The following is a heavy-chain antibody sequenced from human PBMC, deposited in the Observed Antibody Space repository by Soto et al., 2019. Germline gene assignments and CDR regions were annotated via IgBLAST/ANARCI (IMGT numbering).Heavy chain of an antibody. Sequence: SQTLSLTCAISGDSVSSNSAAWNWIRQSPSRDLEWLGRTYYRSKWYNDYAVSVKSRITINPDTSKNQFSLQLNSVTPEDTAVYYCARVQWVAVAGAQIDYWGQGTLVTVSS. CDR3: ARVQWVAVAGAQIDY. CDR1: GDSVSSNSAA. D-gene: IGHD6-19*01. CDR2: TYYRSKWYN. V-gene: IGHV6-1*01. J-gene: IGHJ4*02.